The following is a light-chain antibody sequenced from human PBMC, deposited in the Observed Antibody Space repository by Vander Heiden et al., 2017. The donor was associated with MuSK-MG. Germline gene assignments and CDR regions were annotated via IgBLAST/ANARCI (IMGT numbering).Light chain of an antibody. V-gene: IGLV3-10*01. Sequence: SYALTQPPSVSASPGQPARSTSTADALPKKYAYWYQQRSGQAPVVVIYEDNKRTSGMAERFSGSSSGTMATLTISGAHGGDEADYYCFSTDSSGDQRVFGGGTKLTV. CDR3: FSTDSSGDQRV. CDR2: EDN. J-gene: IGLJ3*02. CDR1: ALPKKY.